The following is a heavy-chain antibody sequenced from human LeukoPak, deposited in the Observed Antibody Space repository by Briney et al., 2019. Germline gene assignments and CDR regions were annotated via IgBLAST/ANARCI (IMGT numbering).Heavy chain of an antibody. CDR2: IKQDGSEK. D-gene: IGHD3-22*01. J-gene: IGHJ4*02. V-gene: IGHV3-7*03. CDR3: AIYDSSGYYNY. CDR1: GFTFSSYW. Sequence: GGSLRLSCAASGFTFSSYWMSWVRQAPGKGLEWVANIKQDGSEKYYVDSVKGRFTISRDNSKSTLYLQMNSLRAEDTAVYYCAIYDSSGYYNYWGQGTLVTVSS.